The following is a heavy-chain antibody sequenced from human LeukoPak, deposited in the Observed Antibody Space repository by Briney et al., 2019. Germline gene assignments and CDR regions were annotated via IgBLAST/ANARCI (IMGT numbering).Heavy chain of an antibody. Sequence: GGSLRLSCAASGFTFRDYYMTWIRQAPGKGLEWISYISRSGDTLYYSDSVEGRFTISRDNAKNSLYLQMNSLRAEDTAVYYCAREVVIFPDYYYYGMDVWGQGTTVTVSS. CDR1: GFTFRDYY. J-gene: IGHJ6*02. CDR3: AREVVIFPDYYYYGMDV. D-gene: IGHD3-10*01. CDR2: ISRSGDTL. V-gene: IGHV3-11*01.